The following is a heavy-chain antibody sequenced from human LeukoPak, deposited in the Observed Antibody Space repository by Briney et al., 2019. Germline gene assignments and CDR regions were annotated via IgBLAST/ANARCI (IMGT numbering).Heavy chain of an antibody. CDR1: GFTFSSYA. D-gene: IGHD4-17*01. CDR3: ARGVTTIY. V-gene: IGHV3-64*01. CDR2: ISSSGGNT. J-gene: IGHJ4*02. Sequence: GGSLRLSCAASGFTFSSYAMHWVRPAPGEGLEYVSVISSSGGNTYYANSVKGRFTISRDNHKNTLYLQMGSLRTEDMAVYYCARGVTTIYWGQGTLVTVSS.